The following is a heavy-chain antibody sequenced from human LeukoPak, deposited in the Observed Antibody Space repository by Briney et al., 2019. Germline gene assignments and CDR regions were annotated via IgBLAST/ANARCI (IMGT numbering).Heavy chain of an antibody. V-gene: IGHV3-48*04. D-gene: IGHD6-6*01. CDR3: ARGRTAARRDYWFDP. J-gene: IGHJ5*02. CDR1: GFTFSSYS. CDR2: ISSSSSTI. Sequence: PGGSLRLSCAASGFTFSSYSMNWVRQAPGKGLEWVSYISSSSSTIYYADSVKGRFTISRDNAKNSLYLQMNSLRAEDTAVYYCARGRTAARRDYWFDPWGQGTLVTVSS.